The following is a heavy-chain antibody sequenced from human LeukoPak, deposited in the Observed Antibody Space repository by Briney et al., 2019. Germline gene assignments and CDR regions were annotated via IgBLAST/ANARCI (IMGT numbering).Heavy chain of an antibody. CDR2: ISSSSSYI. V-gene: IGHV3-21*01. Sequence: GGSLRLSCAASGFTFSSYEMNWVRQAPGRGLEWVSSISSSSSYIYYADSVKGRFTISRDYAKNSLYLQMDNLRAEDTAVYYCARGWASEAFDYWGQGTLVTVSS. J-gene: IGHJ4*02. D-gene: IGHD3-16*01. CDR3: ARGWASEAFDY. CDR1: GFTFSSYE.